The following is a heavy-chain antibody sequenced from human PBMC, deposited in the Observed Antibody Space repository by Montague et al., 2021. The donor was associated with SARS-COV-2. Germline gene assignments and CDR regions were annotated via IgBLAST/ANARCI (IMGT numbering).Heavy chain of an antibody. CDR2: IYYSGST. J-gene: IGHJ4*02. D-gene: IGHD3-16*01. CDR1: GGSISSSSYY. CDR3: AGVAPYTDDYYFDY. V-gene: IGHV4-39*01. Sequence: SETLSLPCTVSGGSISSSSYYWGWIRQPPGKGLEWIGSIYYSGSTHYNPSLKSRVTISVDTSKNQFSLKLSSVTAADKAVYYCAGVAPYTDDYYFDYWGQGTLVTVSS.